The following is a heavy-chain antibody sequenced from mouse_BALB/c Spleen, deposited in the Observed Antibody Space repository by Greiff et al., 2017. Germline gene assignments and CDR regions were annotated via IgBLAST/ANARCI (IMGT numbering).Heavy chain of an antibody. V-gene: IGHV7-1*02. Sequence: EVKLVESGGGLVQPGGSLRLSCATSGFTFSDFYMAWVRQPPGKRLEWIAASRNKANDYTTEYSASVKGRFIVSRDTSQSILYLQMNALRAEDTAIYYCARARYDGYSHAMDYWGQGTSVTVSS. CDR1: GFTFSDFY. CDR3: ARARYDGYSHAMDY. D-gene: IGHD2-3*01. CDR2: SRNKANDYTT. J-gene: IGHJ4*01.